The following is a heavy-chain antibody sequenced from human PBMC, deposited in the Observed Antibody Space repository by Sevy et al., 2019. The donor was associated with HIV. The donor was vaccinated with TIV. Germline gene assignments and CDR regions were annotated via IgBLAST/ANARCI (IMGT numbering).Heavy chain of an antibody. V-gene: IGHV3-33*01. J-gene: IGHJ4*02. CDR1: GFIFSSFD. CDR3: ARVGQKGVPGTQQDF. Sequence: GGSLRLSCAASGFIFSSFDMHWVRQAPGKGLEWVAGVWYDENSQNYLDSVKGRFTISRDNSKNTMYLQMDSLRVDDTAVYYCARVGQKGVPGTQQDFWGQGTLVTVSS. CDR2: VWYDENSQ. D-gene: IGHD6-19*01.